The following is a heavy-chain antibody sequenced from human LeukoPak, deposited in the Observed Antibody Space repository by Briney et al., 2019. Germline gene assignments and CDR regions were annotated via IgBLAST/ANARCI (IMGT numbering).Heavy chain of an antibody. Sequence: PGGSLRLSCAASGFTFSRYAMSWVRQAPGKGLEWVSAISGSGTITYYADSVKGRFTISRDNSKDTLYLQMNSLRAEDTAIYFCAILTTHSSSSQFDYWGQGTLVTVPS. CDR2: ISGSGTIT. CDR3: AILTTHSSSSQFDY. D-gene: IGHD6-6*01. CDR1: GFTFSRYA. J-gene: IGHJ4*02. V-gene: IGHV3-23*01.